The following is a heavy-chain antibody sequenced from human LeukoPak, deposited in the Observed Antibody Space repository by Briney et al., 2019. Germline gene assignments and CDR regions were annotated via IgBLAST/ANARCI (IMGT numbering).Heavy chain of an antibody. CDR2: IYYSGST. CDR1: GDSISSSSYY. CDR3: ARDRHYDYGDYFDY. V-gene: IGHV4-39*07. J-gene: IGHJ4*02. D-gene: IGHD4-17*01. Sequence: PSETLSLTCTVSGDSISSSSYYWGWIRQPPGKGLEWIGSIYYSGSTYYNPSLKSRVTISVDTSKNQFSLKLSSVTAADTAVYYCARDRHYDYGDYFDYWGQGTLVTVSS.